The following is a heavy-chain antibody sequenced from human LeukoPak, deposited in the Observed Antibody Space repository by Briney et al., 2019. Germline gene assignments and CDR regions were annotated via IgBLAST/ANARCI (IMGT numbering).Heavy chain of an antibody. CDR1: GGSISSYY. Sequence: SETLSLTCTVSGGSISSYYWSWIRQPPGKGLEWIGYIYYSGSTNYNPSLKSRVTISVDTSKNQFSLKLSSVTAADTAVYYCARYDFWGGHFDYWGQGTLVTVSS. V-gene: IGHV4-59*01. D-gene: IGHD3-3*01. CDR2: IYYSGST. J-gene: IGHJ4*02. CDR3: ARYDFWGGHFDY.